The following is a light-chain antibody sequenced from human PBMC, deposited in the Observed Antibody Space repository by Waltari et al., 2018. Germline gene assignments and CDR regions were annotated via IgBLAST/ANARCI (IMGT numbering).Light chain of an antibody. CDR2: DVN. CDR3: SSYTSSSTLV. CDR1: SSDVGGYNY. J-gene: IGLJ3*02. V-gene: IGLV2-14*03. Sequence: QSALTQPASVSGSPGQSITISCTGTSSDVGGYNYVSWYQQYPGKAPKLMIYDVNKRPSGVSNRFSVSKSGNTASLTISGLQAEDEADYYCSSYTSSSTLVFGGGTKLTVL.